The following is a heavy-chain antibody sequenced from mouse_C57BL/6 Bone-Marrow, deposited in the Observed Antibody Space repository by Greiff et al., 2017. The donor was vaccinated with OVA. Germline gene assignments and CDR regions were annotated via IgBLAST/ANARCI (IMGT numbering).Heavy chain of an antibody. Sequence: QVQLQQPGAELVKPGASVKLSCKASGYTFTSYWMHWVKQRPGRGLEWIGRIDPNSGGTKYNEKFKSKATLTVDKPSSTAYMQLSSLTSEDSAVYYCARRAITTVVSPYAMDYWGQGTSVTVSS. CDR2: IDPNSGGT. J-gene: IGHJ4*01. V-gene: IGHV1-72*01. CDR1: GYTFTSYW. CDR3: ARRAITTVVSPYAMDY. D-gene: IGHD1-1*01.